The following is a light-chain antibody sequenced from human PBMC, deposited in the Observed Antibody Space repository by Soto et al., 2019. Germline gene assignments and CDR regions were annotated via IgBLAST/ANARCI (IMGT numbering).Light chain of an antibody. V-gene: IGKV3-20*01. CDR1: QSVSSNY. J-gene: IGKJ5*01. CDR3: HQYGSAPIT. Sequence: EIVLTESPGTLSLSRWERATLSCGSSQSVSSNYLAWYQQKPGQAPRLLIYGASSRATGIPDRFSGSGSGSDFTLSISRLETEDFAVYYCHQYGSAPITFGQGTRLEIK. CDR2: GAS.